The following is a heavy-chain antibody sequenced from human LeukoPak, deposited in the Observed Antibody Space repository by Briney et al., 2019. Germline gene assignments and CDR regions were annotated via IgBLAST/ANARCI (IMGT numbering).Heavy chain of an antibody. CDR1: GGSISSGDYY. CDR3: ARLPYYYGSGSYYP. D-gene: IGHD3-10*01. J-gene: IGHJ5*02. V-gene: IGHV4-30-4*01. Sequence: SQTLSLTCTVSGGSISSGDYYWSWIRQPPGKGLEWIGYIYYSGSTYYNPSLKSRVTISVDTSKNQFSLKLSSVTAADTAVYYCARLPYYYGSGSYYPWGQGTLVTVSS. CDR2: IYYSGST.